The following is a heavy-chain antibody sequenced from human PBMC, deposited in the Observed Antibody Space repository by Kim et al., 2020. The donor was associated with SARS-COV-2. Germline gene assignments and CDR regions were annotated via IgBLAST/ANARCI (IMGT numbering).Heavy chain of an antibody. D-gene: IGHD4-17*01. J-gene: IGHJ4*02. V-gene: IGHV3-23*01. Sequence: GGSLRLSCAASGFTFSNYAMSWVHQAPGKGLEWVSAISGSGGSTYYADSVKGRFTISRDNSQNTLYLQMNNLRAEDTAVYYCARARGVTTPDYWGQGTLVTVSS. CDR2: ISGSGGST. CDR1: GFTFSNYA. CDR3: ARARGVTTPDY.